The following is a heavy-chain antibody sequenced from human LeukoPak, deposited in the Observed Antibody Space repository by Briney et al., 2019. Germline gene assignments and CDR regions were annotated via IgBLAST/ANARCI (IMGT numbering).Heavy chain of an antibody. J-gene: IGHJ6*02. CDR2: MKPNSGNT. D-gene: IGHD4-17*01. CDR3: ARGRDDYGDYYYYYGMDV. Sequence: ASVKVSCKASGYIFTNYDINWVRQATGQGLEWMGWMKPNSGNTGYAQKFQGRVTMTRNTSTNTAYMELSSLRSEDTAMYYCARGRDDYGDYYYYYGMDVWGQGTTVTVSS. V-gene: IGHV1-8*01. CDR1: GYIFTNYD.